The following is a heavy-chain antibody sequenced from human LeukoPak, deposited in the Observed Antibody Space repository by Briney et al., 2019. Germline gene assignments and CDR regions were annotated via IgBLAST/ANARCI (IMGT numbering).Heavy chain of an antibody. CDR2: IYYSGST. V-gene: IGHV4-39*01. Sequence: PSETLSLTCTVSGGSISSSSYYGGWIRQPPGKGLEWIGSIYYSGSTYYNPSLKSRVTISVDTSKNQFSLKLSSVTAADTAVYYCARLVRAVAGTCDYWGQGTLVTVSS. CDR3: ARLVRAVAGTCDY. CDR1: GGSISSSSYY. J-gene: IGHJ4*02. D-gene: IGHD6-19*01.